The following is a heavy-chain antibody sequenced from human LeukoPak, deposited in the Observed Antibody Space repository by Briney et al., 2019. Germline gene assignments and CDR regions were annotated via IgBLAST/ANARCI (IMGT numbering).Heavy chain of an antibody. CDR1: GFTFSDYS. V-gene: IGHV3-21*04. CDR2: ISSSSTYI. D-gene: IGHD3-22*01. CDR3: ATPLDYYDSSGYHQGGD. J-gene: IGHJ4*02. Sequence: GGSLRLSCAASGFTFSDYSMNWVRQAPGKGLEWVSSISSSSTYIYYADYADSVKGRFTISRDNAKNSLYLQMNSLRAEDTAVYYCATPLDYYDSSGYHQGGDWGQGTLVTVSS.